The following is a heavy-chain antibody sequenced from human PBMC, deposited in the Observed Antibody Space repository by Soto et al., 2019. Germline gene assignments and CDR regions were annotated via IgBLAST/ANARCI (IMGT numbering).Heavy chain of an antibody. D-gene: IGHD5-12*01. CDR3: RGVATDGDFDD. V-gene: IGHV3-73*01. CDR2: IRSKANSYAT. Sequence: PGGSLRLSCAASGFTFSGSAMHWVRQASGKGLEWVGRIRSKANSYATAYAASVKGRFTISRDDSKNTAYLQMNSLKTEDTAVYYCRGVATDGDFDDWGQGTLVTVSS. J-gene: IGHJ4*02. CDR1: GFTFSGSA.